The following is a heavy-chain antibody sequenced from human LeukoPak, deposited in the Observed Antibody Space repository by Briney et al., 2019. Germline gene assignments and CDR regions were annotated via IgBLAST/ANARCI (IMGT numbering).Heavy chain of an antibody. V-gene: IGHV4-31*03. Sequence: SETLSLTCTVSGGSISSGGHSWSWIRQHPGKGLEWIGYISNSGNTNYNPSLKSRVTISLDTSKNQLSLKVSSVTAADTAVYYCARASGQQLNTWWFEPWGQGTLVTVSS. CDR1: GGSISSGGHS. J-gene: IGHJ5*02. CDR3: ARASGQQLNTWWFEP. D-gene: IGHD6-13*01. CDR2: ISNSGNT.